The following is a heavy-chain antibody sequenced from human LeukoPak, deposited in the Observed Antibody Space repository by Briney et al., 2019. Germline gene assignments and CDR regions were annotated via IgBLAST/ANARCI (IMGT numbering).Heavy chain of an antibody. CDR2: IIPIFGTA. Sequence: SVKVSCKASGGTFSSYAISWVRQAPGQGLEWMGGIIPIFGTANYAQKFQGRVTITTDESTSTAYMELSSLRSEDTAVYYCTRGGRLCYYDSSGYCDAYFQHWGQGTLVTVSS. CDR1: GGTFSSYA. V-gene: IGHV1-69*05. D-gene: IGHD3-22*01. J-gene: IGHJ1*01. CDR3: TRGGRLCYYDSSGYCDAYFQH.